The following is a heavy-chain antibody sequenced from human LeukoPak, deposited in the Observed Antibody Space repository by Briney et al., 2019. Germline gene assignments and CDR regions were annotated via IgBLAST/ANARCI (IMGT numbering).Heavy chain of an antibody. CDR2: ISYDGSTK. Sequence: GGSLRLSCAASGFTFSSNWMSWVRQAPGKGLEWVAVISYDGSTKYYADSVEDRFTISRDNSKNTLYLQMNSLRAEDTAVYYCAREAGYCSSSSCYPIYSDYWGQGTLVTVS. V-gene: IGHV3-30-3*01. J-gene: IGHJ4*02. CDR1: GFTFSSNW. CDR3: AREAGYCSSSSCYPIYSDY. D-gene: IGHD2-2*01.